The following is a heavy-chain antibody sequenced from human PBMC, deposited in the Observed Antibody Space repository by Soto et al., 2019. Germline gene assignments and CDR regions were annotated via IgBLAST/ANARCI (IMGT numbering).Heavy chain of an antibody. Sequence: ASVKVSCKASGYTFTGYYMHWVRQAPGQGLEWMGWINPNSGGTNYAQKFQGWVTMTRDTSISTAYMELSRLRSDDTAVYYCARAHLPYYYDSSGYSPPGFRHWGQGTLVTVS. CDR2: INPNSGGT. CDR1: GYTFTGYY. J-gene: IGHJ1*01. V-gene: IGHV1-2*04. D-gene: IGHD3-22*01. CDR3: ARAHLPYYYDSSGYSPPGFRH.